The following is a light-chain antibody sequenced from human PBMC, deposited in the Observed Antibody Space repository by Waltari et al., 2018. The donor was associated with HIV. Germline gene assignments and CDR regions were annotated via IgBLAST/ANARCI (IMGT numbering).Light chain of an antibody. CDR2: AAS. Sequence: IVLTPSPATLSLSPGERATLSCRASQSVGTYLAWFQQKPGQAPRLLIYAASKRATGIPARFSGSGSGTEFTLTISSLEPEDFAVYYCQQRSDWPRYTFGQGTKLEI. V-gene: IGKV3-11*01. J-gene: IGKJ2*01. CDR3: QQRSDWPRYT. CDR1: QSVGTY.